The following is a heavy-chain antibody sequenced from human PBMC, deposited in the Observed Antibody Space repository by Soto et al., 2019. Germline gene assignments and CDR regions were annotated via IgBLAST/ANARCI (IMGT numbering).Heavy chain of an antibody. CDR2: IYPGDSET. J-gene: IGHJ6*02. CDR1: GYSFTSYW. CDR3: ARRSYCDGDCTRRPYDYYGMDV. Sequence: EVQLVQSGAEVKKPGESLKISCKGSGYSFTSYWIVWVRQMPGKGLEWMGYIYPGDSETRYSPSLQGQVTMSADKSTXPPSLQXXSLKASDTAMYYCARRSYCDGDCTRRPYDYYGMDVWGQGTTVTVSS. V-gene: IGHV5-51*01. D-gene: IGHD2-21*02.